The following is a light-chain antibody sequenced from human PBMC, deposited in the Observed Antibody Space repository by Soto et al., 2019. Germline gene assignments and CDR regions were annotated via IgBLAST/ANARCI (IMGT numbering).Light chain of an antibody. CDR3: CSYAGSRTYV. J-gene: IGLJ1*01. CDR2: EGS. CDR1: SSDVGSYNL. Sequence: QSALTQPASVSGSPGQSITISCTGTSSDVGSYNLVSWYQQHPGKSPKLMLYEGSQRPSGVSNRFSGSKSGNTASLTISGLQAEDEADYYCCSYAGSRTYVFGTGTKLTVL. V-gene: IGLV2-23*01.